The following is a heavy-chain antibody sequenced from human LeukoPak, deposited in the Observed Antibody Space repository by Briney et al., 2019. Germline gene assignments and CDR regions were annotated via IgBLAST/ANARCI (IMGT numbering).Heavy chain of an antibody. CDR2: ILYDGSNK. V-gene: IGHV3-30*03. CDR1: GLTFSSYG. D-gene: IGHD5-12*01. Sequence: GGSLRLSCAASGLTFSSYGMHWVRQAPGKGLEWVAVILYDGSNKYYADSVKGQFTISRDNSKNTLYLQMNSLRAEDTAVYYCARGRGGYPDWGQGTMVTVSS. CDR3: ARGRGGYPD. J-gene: IGHJ3*01.